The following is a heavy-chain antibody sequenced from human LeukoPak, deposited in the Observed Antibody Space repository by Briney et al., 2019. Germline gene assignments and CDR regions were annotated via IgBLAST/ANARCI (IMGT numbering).Heavy chain of an antibody. CDR1: GGSISSYY. D-gene: IGHD5-24*01. CDR2: IYYSGST. Sequence: SETLSLTCTVSGGSISSYYWSWLRQPPGKGLEWIGYIYYSGSTNYNPSLKSRVTISVDTSKNQFSLKLSSVTAADTAVYYCARHVAISWFDPWGQGTLVTVSS. V-gene: IGHV4-59*08. CDR3: ARHVAISWFDP. J-gene: IGHJ5*02.